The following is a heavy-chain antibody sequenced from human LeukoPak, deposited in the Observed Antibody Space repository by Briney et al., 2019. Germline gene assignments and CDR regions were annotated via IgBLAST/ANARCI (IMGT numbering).Heavy chain of an antibody. Sequence: GRSLRLSCAASGFTFSSYAMHWVRQAPGQELEWVAVISYDGSNKYYADSVKGRFTISRDNSKNTLYLQMNSLRAEDTAVYYCARGITMVRGGTFYWGQGTLVTVSS. CDR2: ISYDGSNK. D-gene: IGHD3-10*01. J-gene: IGHJ4*02. V-gene: IGHV3-30*04. CDR3: ARGITMVRGGTFY. CDR1: GFTFSSYA.